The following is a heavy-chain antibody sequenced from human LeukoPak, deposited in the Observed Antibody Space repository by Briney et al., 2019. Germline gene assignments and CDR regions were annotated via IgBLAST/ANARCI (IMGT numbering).Heavy chain of an antibody. J-gene: IGHJ4*02. Sequence: SETLSLTCTVSGGSISSSSYYWGWIRQPPGKGLEWIGSIYYSGSTYYNPSLKSRVTISVDTSKNQFSLKLSSVAAADTAVYYCARGAGDYYDSSGDFDYWGQGTLVTVSS. CDR2: IYYSGST. CDR3: ARGAGDYYDSSGDFDY. D-gene: IGHD3-22*01. V-gene: IGHV4-39*07. CDR1: GGSISSSSYY.